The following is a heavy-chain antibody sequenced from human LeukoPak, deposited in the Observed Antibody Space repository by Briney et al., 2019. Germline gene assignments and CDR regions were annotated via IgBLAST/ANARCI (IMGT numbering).Heavy chain of an antibody. CDR1: GGSISSYY. V-gene: IGHV4-59*01. CDR2: LYYSGST. CDR3: AREGGGGSVSATAYDY. D-gene: IGHD2-15*01. Sequence: PSETLSLTCTVSGGSISSYYWSWIRQPPGVGLEWIGYLYYSGSTNYNPSLKSRVTISVDTSKNQFSLKLNSMTAADTAVYYCAREGGGGSVSATAYDYWGQGTLVTVSS. J-gene: IGHJ4*02.